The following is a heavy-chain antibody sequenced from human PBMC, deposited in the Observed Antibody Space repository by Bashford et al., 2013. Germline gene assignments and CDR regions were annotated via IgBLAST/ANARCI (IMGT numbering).Heavy chain of an antibody. J-gene: IGHJ4*02. CDR2: ISAYNGNT. CDR3: ARGGKLRYFDWLLAFRFDY. Sequence: ASVKVSCKASGYTFTSYGISWVRQAPGQGLEWMGWISAYNGNTNYAQKLQGRVTMTTDTSTSTAYMELRSLRSDDTAVYYCARGGKLRYFDWLLAFRFDYWGQGTLVTVSS. CDR1: GYTFTSYG. V-gene: IGHV1-18*01. D-gene: IGHD3-9*01.